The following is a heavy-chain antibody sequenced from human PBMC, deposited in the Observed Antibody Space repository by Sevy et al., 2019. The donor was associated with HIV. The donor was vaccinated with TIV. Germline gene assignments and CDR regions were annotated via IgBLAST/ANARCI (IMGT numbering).Heavy chain of an antibody. J-gene: IGHJ6*03. CDR3: AKGNHEELNFYFYYHIDV. CDR1: GFTFRSCA. Sequence: GGSLRLSCVASGFTFRSCAMNWVRQAPGKGLEWGSSCSGSGDDTYYAASVKGRFTISRDNSKNTLYLQMNSLRAEDTAVYYCAKGNHEELNFYFYYHIDVWGKGTTVTVSS. CDR2: CSGSGDDT. V-gene: IGHV3-23*01. D-gene: IGHD3-10*01.